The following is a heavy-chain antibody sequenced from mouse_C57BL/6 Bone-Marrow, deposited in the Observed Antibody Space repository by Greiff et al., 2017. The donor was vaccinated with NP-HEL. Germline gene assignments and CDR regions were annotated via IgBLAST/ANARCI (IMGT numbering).Heavy chain of an antibody. CDR1: EYEFPSHD. D-gene: IGHD2-3*01. V-gene: IGHV5-2*01. CDR2: INSDGGST. J-gene: IGHJ1*03. CDR3: ARRDGYYGGYFDV. Sequence: VQLQESGGGLVQPGESLKLSCESNEYEFPSHDMSWVRKTPEKRLELVAAINSDGGSTYYPDTMERRFIISRDNTKKTLYLQMSSLRSEDTALIYCARRDGYYGGYFDVWGTGTTVTVSS.